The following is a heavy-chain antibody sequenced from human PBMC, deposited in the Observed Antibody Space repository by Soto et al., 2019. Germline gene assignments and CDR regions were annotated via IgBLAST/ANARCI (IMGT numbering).Heavy chain of an antibody. Sequence: ASVKVSCKASGYTFASYAMHWVRQAPGQRLEWMGWINAGNGNTKYSQKFQGRVTMTRDTSASTAYMELSSLRSEDTAVYYCARASVREFSGIAVAGALDDWGQGTLVTVSS. D-gene: IGHD6-19*01. J-gene: IGHJ4*02. CDR2: INAGNGNT. CDR1: GYTFASYA. CDR3: ARASVREFSGIAVAGALDD. V-gene: IGHV1-3*01.